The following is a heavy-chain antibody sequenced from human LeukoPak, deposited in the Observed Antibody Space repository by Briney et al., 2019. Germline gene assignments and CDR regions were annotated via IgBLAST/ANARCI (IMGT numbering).Heavy chain of an antibody. D-gene: IGHD3-3*01. CDR1: GGSISSYY. Sequence: SETLSLTCTVSGGSISSYYWSWIRQPPGKGLEWTGYIYYSGSTNYNPSLKSRVTISVDTSKNQFSLKLSSVTAADTAVYYCARAPMGGYYIYFDYWGQGTLVTVSS. CDR2: IYYSGST. J-gene: IGHJ4*02. V-gene: IGHV4-59*01. CDR3: ARAPMGGYYIYFDY.